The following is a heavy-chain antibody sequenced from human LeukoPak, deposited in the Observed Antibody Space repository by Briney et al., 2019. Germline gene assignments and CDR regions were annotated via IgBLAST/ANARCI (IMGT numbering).Heavy chain of an antibody. J-gene: IGHJ6*03. CDR1: GGSISSNSYY. CDR3: ARDTAIGYYDFSYMDV. V-gene: IGHV4-61*02. D-gene: IGHD3-3*01. CDR2: IYTSGST. Sequence: SETLSLTCTVSGGSISSNSYYWSWIRQPAGKGLEWIGRIYTSGSTSYNPSLKSRVTISVDTSKNQFSLKLSSVTAADTAVYYCARDTAIGYYDFSYMDVWGKGTTVTVSS.